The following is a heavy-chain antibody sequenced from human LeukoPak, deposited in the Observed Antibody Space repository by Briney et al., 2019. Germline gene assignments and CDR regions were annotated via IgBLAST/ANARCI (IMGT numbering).Heavy chain of an antibody. J-gene: IGHJ4*02. CDR3: ASGSGAWYKEFDY. CDR2: IYHSGST. CDR1: GGSISSSNW. D-gene: IGHD1-14*01. Sequence: SETLSLTCAVSGGSISSSNWWSWVRQPPGKGLEWIGEIYHSGSTNYNPSLKSRVTISVDKSKNQFSLKLSSVTAADTAVYYCASGSGAWYKEFDYWGQGTLVTVSS. V-gene: IGHV4-4*02.